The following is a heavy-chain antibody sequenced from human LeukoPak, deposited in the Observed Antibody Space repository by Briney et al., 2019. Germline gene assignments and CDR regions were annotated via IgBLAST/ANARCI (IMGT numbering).Heavy chain of an antibody. CDR2: MSPNSGNT. CDR3: ARGLVADWFDP. J-gene: IGHJ5*02. Sequence: ASVTVSCKASGYTFTSYDINWVRQATGQGLEWMGWMSPNSGNTGYAQKFQGRVTMTRNTSISTAYVELSSLRSEDTAVYYCARGLVADWFDPWGQGTLVTVSS. V-gene: IGHV1-8*01. CDR1: GYTFTSYD.